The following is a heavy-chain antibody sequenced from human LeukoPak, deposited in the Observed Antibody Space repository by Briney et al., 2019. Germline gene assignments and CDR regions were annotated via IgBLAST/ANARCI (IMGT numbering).Heavy chain of an antibody. Sequence: SSVKVSCKTSGGTFSTSAISWVRQAPGQGLEWMGWINPNSGGTNYAQKFQGRVTMTRDTSISTAYMELSRLRSDDTAVYYCARDPEWGQGTLVTVSS. J-gene: IGHJ4*02. CDR3: ARDPE. V-gene: IGHV1-2*02. CDR2: INPNSGGT. CDR1: GGTFSTSA.